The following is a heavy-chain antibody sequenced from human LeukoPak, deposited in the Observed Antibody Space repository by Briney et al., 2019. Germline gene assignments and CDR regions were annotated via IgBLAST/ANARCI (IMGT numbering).Heavy chain of an antibody. J-gene: IGHJ4*02. CDR2: IRSKAYGGTT. V-gene: IGHV3-49*04. Sequence: PGGSLRLSCTASGFTFGDYAMSWVRQAPGKGLAWVGFIRSKAYGGTTEYAASVKGRFTISRDDSKSIAYLQMNSLKTEDTAVYYCTRIYVSSGYYDYFDYWDQLTLVTGSS. D-gene: IGHD3-22*01. CDR3: TRIYVSSGYYDYFDY. CDR1: GFTFGDYA.